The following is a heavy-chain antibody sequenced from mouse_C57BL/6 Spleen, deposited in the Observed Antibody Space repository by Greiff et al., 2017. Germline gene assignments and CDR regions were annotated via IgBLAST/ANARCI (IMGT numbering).Heavy chain of an antibody. Sequence: QVQLQQSGPGLVQPSQSLSITCTVSGFSLTSYGVHWVRQSPGKGLEWLGVLWSGGSTDYNAAFISRLSISKDNSKSQVFFKMNSLQADDTAIYYCARPYDGYYKDAMDYWGQGTSVTVSS. D-gene: IGHD2-3*01. V-gene: IGHV2-2*01. CDR2: LWSGGST. CDR3: ARPYDGYYKDAMDY. CDR1: GFSLTSYG. J-gene: IGHJ4*01.